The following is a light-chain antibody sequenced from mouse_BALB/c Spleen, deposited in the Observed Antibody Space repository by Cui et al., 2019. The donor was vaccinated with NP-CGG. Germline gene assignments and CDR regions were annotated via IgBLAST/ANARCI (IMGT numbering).Light chain of an antibody. Sequence: QIVLTQSPAIISASPGERVTMTCSASSSVSSSYLYWYQQKSGSSPKLWIYNISNLASGVPAPFSGSGSGTSYSLTINSMEAEDATTYYCQQWSSNPFTFGSGTKLEIK. CDR3: QQWSSNPFT. J-gene: IGKJ4*01. CDR2: NIS. CDR1: SSVSSSY. V-gene: IGKV4-79*01.